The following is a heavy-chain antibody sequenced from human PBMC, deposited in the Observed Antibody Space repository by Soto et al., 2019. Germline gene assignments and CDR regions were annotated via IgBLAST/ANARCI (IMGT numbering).Heavy chain of an antibody. D-gene: IGHD2-21*01. CDR3: ARVFRRFKN. J-gene: IGHJ1*01. V-gene: IGHV3-48*03. CDR1: GITFNDFE. CDR2: IDGSGTTK. Sequence: EVQLLESGGGLVQPGGSLRLSCGVSGITFNDFEMNWVRQAPGKGLEWLAYIDGSGTTKKYADSVRGRFTISRDNPNNSLFLQMRSLCAADTAIYYCARVFRRFKNWGQGPLVYVSP.